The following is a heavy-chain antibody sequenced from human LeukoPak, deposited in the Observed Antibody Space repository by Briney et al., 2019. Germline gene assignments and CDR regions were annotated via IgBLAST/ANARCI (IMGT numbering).Heavy chain of an antibody. D-gene: IGHD2-15*01. CDR1: GFTFSSYA. CDR3: AKGAGVTCYSSIDS. Sequence: GGSLRHSCAPSGFTFSSYAMSWVRQAPGRGLEWVSGVSGSGDSPYHADSVKGRFTISRDNSKNTLYLHMNNLRAEDTALYFCAKGAGVTCYSSIDSWGQGTLVTVSS. V-gene: IGHV3-23*01. CDR2: VSGSGDSP. J-gene: IGHJ4*02.